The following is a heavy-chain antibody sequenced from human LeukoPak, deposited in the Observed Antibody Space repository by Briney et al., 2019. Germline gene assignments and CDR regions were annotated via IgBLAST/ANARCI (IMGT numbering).Heavy chain of an antibody. CDR2: IRWDSSSR. J-gene: IGHJ4*02. V-gene: IGHV3-9*01. CDR3: APLSGDTNLAY. D-gene: IGHD1-26*01. Sequence: PGRSLRLSCVASGFNFDDFGMHWVRQAPGKGLEWVSGIRWDSSSRDYADSVKGRFTISRDNAKNSLYLQMNSLRAEDTALYYCAPLSGDTNLAYRGRGTLVTVSS. CDR1: GFNFDDFG.